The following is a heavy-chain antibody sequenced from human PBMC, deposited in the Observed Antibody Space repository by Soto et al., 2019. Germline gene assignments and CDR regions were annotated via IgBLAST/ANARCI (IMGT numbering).Heavy chain of an antibody. Sequence: QVQLVQSGAEVKKPGATVKVSCKASGYIVTSFGINWVRQAPGQGLEWMGCISEYGDSNYSEKLQDRVYLTTDTYTNTAYMELRSLGSDDTGVYYCARGGGAYDVWGQGTKITVSS. CDR2: ISEYGDS. CDR1: GYIVTSFG. J-gene: IGHJ3*01. CDR3: ARGGGAYDV. V-gene: IGHV1-18*01.